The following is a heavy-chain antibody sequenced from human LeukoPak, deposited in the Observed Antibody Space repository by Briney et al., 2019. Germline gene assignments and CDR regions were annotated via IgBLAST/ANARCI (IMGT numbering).Heavy chain of an antibody. D-gene: IGHD4-17*01. CDR1: GYTFTSYG. Sequence: ASVKVSCKASGYTFTSYGISWVRQAPGQGLEWMGWISAYNGNTNYAQKLQGRVTMITDTSTSTAYMELRSLRSDDTAVYYCARELSYGDYRPENWFDPWGQGTLVTVSS. CDR2: ISAYNGNT. V-gene: IGHV1-18*01. J-gene: IGHJ5*02. CDR3: ARELSYGDYRPENWFDP.